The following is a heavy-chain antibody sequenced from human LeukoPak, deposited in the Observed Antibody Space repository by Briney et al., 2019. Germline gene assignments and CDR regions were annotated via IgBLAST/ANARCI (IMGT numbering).Heavy chain of an antibody. V-gene: IGHV3-23*01. J-gene: IGHJ4*02. CDR1: GFTFSTYA. Sequence: GGSLRLSCAASGFTFSTYAMSWVRQAPGKGLEWVSAISDGGGTTYYADSVKGRFTISRDNSKNTLYLQMNSLRAEDTALYYCVKEGRETSYGDFWGQGTLVTASS. CDR3: VKEGRETSYGDF. D-gene: IGHD5-18*01. CDR2: ISDGGGTT.